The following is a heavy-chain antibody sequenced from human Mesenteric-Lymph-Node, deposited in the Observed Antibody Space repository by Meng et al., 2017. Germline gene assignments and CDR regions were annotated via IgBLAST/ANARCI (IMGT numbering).Heavy chain of an antibody. CDR3: ARVLPYSSGWLRGYYFDY. D-gene: IGHD6-19*01. Sequence: GGSLRLSCAASGFTFSSYEMNWVRQAPGKGLEWVSYISSSGSTIYYADSVKGRFTISRDNAKNSLYLQMNSLRAEDTAVYYCARVLPYSSGWLRGYYFDYWGQGTLVTVSS. J-gene: IGHJ4*02. V-gene: IGHV3-48*03. CDR1: GFTFSSYE. CDR2: ISSSGSTI.